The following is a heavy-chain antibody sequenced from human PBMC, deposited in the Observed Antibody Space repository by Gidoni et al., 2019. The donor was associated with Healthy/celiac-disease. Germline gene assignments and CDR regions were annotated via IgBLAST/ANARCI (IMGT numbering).Heavy chain of an antibody. CDR3: ARGWVTDYYYYGMDV. CDR1: GFTFSSYS. D-gene: IGHD5-18*01. J-gene: IGHJ6*02. CDR2: SSSSSSYI. Sequence: EVQLVESGGGLVKPGGSLRLSCAASGFTFSSYSMNWVRQAPGKGLEWVSTSSSSSSYIYYADSVKGRFTISSDNAKNTLYLQVNSLRAEDTAVDYCARGWVTDYYYYGMDVWGQGTTVTVSS. V-gene: IGHV3-21*01.